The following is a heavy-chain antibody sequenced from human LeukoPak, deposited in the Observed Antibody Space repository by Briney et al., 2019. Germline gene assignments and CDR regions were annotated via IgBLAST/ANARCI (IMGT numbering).Heavy chain of an antibody. CDR1: GYTFTSYG. CDR2: ISAYNGNT. J-gene: IGHJ6*02. Sequence: ASVKVSCKASGYTFTSYGISWVRQAPGQGLEWMGWISAYNGNTNYAQKLQGRVTMTTDTSTSTAYTELRSLRSDDTAVYYCARDRVLWFGDRYYYYYGMDVWGQGTTVTVSS. CDR3: ARDRVLWFGDRYYYYYGMDV. V-gene: IGHV1-18*01. D-gene: IGHD3-10*01.